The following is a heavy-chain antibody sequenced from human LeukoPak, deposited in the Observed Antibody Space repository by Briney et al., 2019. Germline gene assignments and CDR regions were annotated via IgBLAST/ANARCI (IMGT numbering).Heavy chain of an antibody. CDR2: IIPIFGTA. J-gene: IGHJ4*02. CDR3: AVAHEDYYDSSGYPEYYFDY. Sequence: ASVKNSCKASGGTFSSYAISWVRQAPGQGLEWMGGIIPIFGTANYAQKFQGRVTITADKSTSTAYMELSSLRSEDTAVYYCAVAHEDYYDSSGYPEYYFDYWGQGTLVTVSS. CDR1: GGTFSSYA. V-gene: IGHV1-69*06. D-gene: IGHD3-22*01.